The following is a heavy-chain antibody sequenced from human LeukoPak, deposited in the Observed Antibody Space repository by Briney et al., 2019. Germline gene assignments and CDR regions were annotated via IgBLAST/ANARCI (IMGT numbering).Heavy chain of an antibody. J-gene: IGHJ4*02. CDR2: ISGSGGST. Sequence: LTGGSLRLSCAASGFTFSSYAMSWVRQAPGKGLEWVSAISGSGGSTYYADSVKGRFTISRDNSKNTLYLQMNSLRAEDTAVYYCAKDPPVFDSGRSGGSCYSSGWGQGTLVTVSS. D-gene: IGHD2-15*01. CDR1: GFTFSSYA. V-gene: IGHV3-23*01. CDR3: AKDPPVFDSGRSGGSCYSSG.